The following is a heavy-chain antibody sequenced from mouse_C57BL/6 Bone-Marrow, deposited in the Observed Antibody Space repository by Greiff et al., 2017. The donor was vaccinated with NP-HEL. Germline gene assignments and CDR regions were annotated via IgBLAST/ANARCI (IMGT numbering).Heavy chain of an antibody. CDR2: INPNNGGT. Sequence: VQLQQSGPELVKPGASVKISCKASGYTFTDYYMNWVKQSHGKSLEWIGDINPNNGGTSYNQKFKGKATLTVDKSSSTAYMELRRLTSEDSAVYYCARQVFAYWGQGTLVTVSA. V-gene: IGHV1-26*01. J-gene: IGHJ3*01. CDR3: ARQVFAY. CDR1: GYTFTDYY.